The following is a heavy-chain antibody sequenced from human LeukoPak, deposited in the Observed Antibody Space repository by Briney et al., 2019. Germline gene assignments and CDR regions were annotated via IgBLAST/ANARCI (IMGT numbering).Heavy chain of an antibody. CDR1: GGSISSSSYY. D-gene: IGHD5-18*01. CDR3: ARFDRVDTAINDAFDI. Sequence: SETLSLTCTVSGGSISSSSYYWGWIRQPPGKGLEWIGSIYYSGSTNYNPSLKSRVTISVGTSKNQFSLKLSSVTAADTAVYYCARFDRVDTAINDAFDIWGQGTMVTVSS. CDR2: IYYSGST. V-gene: IGHV4-39*07. J-gene: IGHJ3*02.